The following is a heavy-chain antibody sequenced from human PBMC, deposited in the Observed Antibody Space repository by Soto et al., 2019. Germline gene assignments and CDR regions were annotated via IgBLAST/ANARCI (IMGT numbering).Heavy chain of an antibody. J-gene: IGHJ4*02. CDR3: AHDSSDWQGFDS. CDR2: VYRDDDK. Sequence: QITLKESGPTLLKPTQTLTLTCTFSGFSLSARGVGVGWIRQPPGKALEWLALVYRDDDKRYSPSLKSRLTIIKDTSKNQVVLIMTDMDPVDTATYYWAHDSSDWQGFDSWGQGLLVTVSS. CDR1: GFSLSARGVG. D-gene: IGHD4-17*01. V-gene: IGHV2-5*02.